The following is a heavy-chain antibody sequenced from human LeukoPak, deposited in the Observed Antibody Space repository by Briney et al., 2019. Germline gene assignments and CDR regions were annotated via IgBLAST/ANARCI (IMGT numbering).Heavy chain of an antibody. CDR3: AKDAPPYYDSGFDY. V-gene: IGHV3-30*02. CDR1: GFTFSSYG. CDR2: IRYDGSNK. Sequence: PGGSLRLSCAASGFTFSSYGMHWVRQAPGKGLEWVAFIRYDGSNKYYADSVKGRFTISRDNSKNTLYLQMNSLRAEDTAVYYCAKDAPPYYDSGFDYWGQGTLVTVSS. J-gene: IGHJ4*02. D-gene: IGHD3-22*01.